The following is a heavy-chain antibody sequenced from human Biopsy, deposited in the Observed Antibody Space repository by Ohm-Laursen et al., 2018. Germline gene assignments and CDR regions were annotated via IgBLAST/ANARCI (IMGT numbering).Heavy chain of an antibody. CDR3: VRGVDYYDPYHYYALDV. D-gene: IGHD3-22*01. J-gene: IGHJ6*02. V-gene: IGHV4-34*01. CDR1: GESFNGYY. Sequence: PGTLSLTCFVYGESFNGYYWSWIRQTPGKGLEWIGEINHSGRTNYNPSLKSRVTISVDTSKNQFSLKVRSVTAADTAVYYCVRGVDYYDPYHYYALDVWGQGTTVTVSS. CDR2: INHSGRT.